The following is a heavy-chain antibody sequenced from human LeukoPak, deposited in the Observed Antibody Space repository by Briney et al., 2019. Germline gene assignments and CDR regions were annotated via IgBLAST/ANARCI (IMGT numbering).Heavy chain of an antibody. V-gene: IGHV3-74*01. J-gene: IGHJ4*02. CDR2: INSDGSNT. D-gene: IGHD4/OR15-4a*01. CDR1: GFTFSSYC. Sequence: GGSLRLSCAASGFTFSSYCMHWVRQAPGKGLGWVSHINSDGSNTAYADSMKGRFTISRDNAKNTLYLQMNSLRAENTAVYYCARVPGYDARDYDDWGQGTLVTVSS. CDR3: ARVPGYDARDYDD.